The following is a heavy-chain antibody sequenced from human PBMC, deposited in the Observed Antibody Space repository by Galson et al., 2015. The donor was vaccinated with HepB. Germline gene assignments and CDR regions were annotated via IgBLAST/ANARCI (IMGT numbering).Heavy chain of an antibody. CDR1: GGTFSSYA. J-gene: IGHJ6*02. V-gene: IGHV1-69*04. D-gene: IGHD3-10*01. CDR3: AMEKWFGELSHNGMDV. Sequence: SVKVSCKASGGTFSSYAISWVRQAPGQGLEWMGRIIPILGIANYAQKFQGRVTITADKSPSTAYMELSSLRSEDTAVYYCAMEKWFGELSHNGMDVWGQGTTVTVS. CDR2: IIPILGIA.